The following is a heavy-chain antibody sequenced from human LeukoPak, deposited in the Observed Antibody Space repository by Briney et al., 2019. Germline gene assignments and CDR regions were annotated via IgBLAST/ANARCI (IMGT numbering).Heavy chain of an antibody. CDR3: ARADYGPLDY. J-gene: IGHJ4*02. V-gene: IGHV3-7*03. D-gene: IGHD4-17*01. CDR1: GFTFSGAW. CDR2: IREDGTEK. Sequence: GGSLRLSCTASGFTFSGAWMTWVRQAPGKGLEWVANIREDGTEKNYVDSVKGRFTISRDNAKNSLFLQMNSLRAEDTAVYYCARADYGPLDYWGQGTLVTVSS.